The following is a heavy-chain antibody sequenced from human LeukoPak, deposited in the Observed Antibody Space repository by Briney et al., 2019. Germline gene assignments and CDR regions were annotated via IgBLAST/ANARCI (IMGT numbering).Heavy chain of an antibody. CDR3: ARGLMATINYFDY. Sequence: TLSPTPTVSAGSISTLDWSCIRRPAGPGLEWIGYIYYSGSTNYNPSLKSRVTISVDTSKNQFSLKLSSVTAADTAVYYCARGLMATINYFDYWGQGTLVTVSS. V-gene: IGHV4-59*11. D-gene: IGHD5-24*01. CDR1: AGSISTLD. CDR2: IYYSGST. J-gene: IGHJ4*02.